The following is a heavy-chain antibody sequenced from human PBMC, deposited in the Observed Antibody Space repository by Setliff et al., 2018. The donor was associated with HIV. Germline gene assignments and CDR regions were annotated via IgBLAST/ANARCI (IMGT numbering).Heavy chain of an antibody. CDR3: ARDWRSGYDLNFDY. CDR1: GFTFSSYW. D-gene: IGHD5-12*01. V-gene: IGHV3-7*01. CDR2: IKQDGSEK. Sequence: GSLRLSCAASGFTFSSYWMHWVRQVPGKGLEWVAKIKQDGSEKYYVDSVKGRFTISRDNAKNSLYLQMNSLRAEDTAMYYCARDWRSGYDLNFDYWGQGTLVTVSS. J-gene: IGHJ4*02.